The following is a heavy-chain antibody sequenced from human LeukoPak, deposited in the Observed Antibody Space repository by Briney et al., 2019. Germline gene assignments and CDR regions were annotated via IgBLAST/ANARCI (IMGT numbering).Heavy chain of an antibody. V-gene: IGHV3-30*18. J-gene: IGHJ5*02. Sequence: GRCLRLSCAASGFTFSSYGMHWVRQAPGKGLEWVAVISYDGSNKYYADSVKGRFTISRDNSKNTLYLQMNSLRAEDTAVYYCAKDGLDPWGQGTLVTVSS. CDR3: AKDGLDP. CDR2: ISYDGSNK. CDR1: GFTFSSYG.